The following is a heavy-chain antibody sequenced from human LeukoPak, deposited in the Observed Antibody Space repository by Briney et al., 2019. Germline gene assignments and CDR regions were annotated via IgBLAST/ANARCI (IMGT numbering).Heavy chain of an antibody. CDR2: ISSSGSTI. V-gene: IGHV3-11*01. CDR3: ASHLIQYYYDSSGYYY. Sequence: GGSLRLSCAASGFTFSDYYMSWIRQAPGKGLEWVSYISSSGSTIYYADSVKGRFTISRDNAKNSLYLQMNSLRAEDTAVYYCASHLIQYYYDSSGYYYWGQGTLVTVSS. D-gene: IGHD3-22*01. CDR1: GFTFSDYY. J-gene: IGHJ4*02.